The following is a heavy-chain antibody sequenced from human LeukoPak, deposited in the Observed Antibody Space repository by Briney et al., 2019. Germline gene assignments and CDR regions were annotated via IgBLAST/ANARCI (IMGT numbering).Heavy chain of an antibody. CDR2: IYFSGKT. J-gene: IGHJ6*03. CDR1: GGSINRSGYY. Sequence: SETLSLTCSVSGGSINRSGYYWGWIRQPPGKGLEWIGNIYFSGKTYYNPSLQCRVTISVDTSKNQFSLKVTSVTAADTAVYYCAREVVTGASGYYYYMDVWGKGTTVTVSS. CDR3: AREVVTGASGYYYYMDV. D-gene: IGHD3-9*01. V-gene: IGHV4-39*02.